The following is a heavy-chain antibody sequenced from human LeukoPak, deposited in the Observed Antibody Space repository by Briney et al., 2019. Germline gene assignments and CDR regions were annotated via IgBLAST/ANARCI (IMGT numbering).Heavy chain of an antibody. D-gene: IGHD2-8*01. J-gene: IGHJ5*02. Sequence: GGSLRLPCAASGFTFSSYGMHWVRQAPGKGLEWVAVIWYDGSNKYYADSVKGRFTISRDNSKNTLYLQMNSLRAEDTAVYYCARDRDEYCTNGVCYTGWLDPWGQGTLVTVSS. CDR3: ARDRDEYCTNGVCYTGWLDP. V-gene: IGHV3-33*01. CDR1: GFTFSSYG. CDR2: IWYDGSNK.